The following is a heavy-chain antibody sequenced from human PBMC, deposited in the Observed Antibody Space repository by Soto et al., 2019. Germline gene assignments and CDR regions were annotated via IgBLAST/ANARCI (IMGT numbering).Heavy chain of an antibody. J-gene: IGHJ5*02. CDR3: AREKITSYTWKFFWFDP. D-gene: IGHD1-20*01. CDR2: IYYSGST. CDR1: GGSVCSCSYY. V-gene: IGHV4-61*01. Sequence: PSETLSLTCTVSGGSVCSCSYYWSWIRQPPGKGLEWIGYIYYSGSTNYNPSLKSRVTISVDTSKNQFSLKLSSVTAADTADYYCAREKITSYTWKFFWFDPWGQGTLVTVSS.